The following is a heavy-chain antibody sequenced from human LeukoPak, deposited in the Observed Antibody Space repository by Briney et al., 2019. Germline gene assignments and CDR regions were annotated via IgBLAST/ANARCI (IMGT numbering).Heavy chain of an antibody. Sequence: LAGGSLRLSCAASGFTFSSYSMHWVRQAPGKGLEWVSYISRTGDTIYYADSVKGRFTVSRDNAKESLYLQMDSLRAEDTAVYYCAKDFYGYNWINYLDFWGPGTLVTVSS. CDR1: GFTFSSYS. CDR3: AKDFYGYNWINYLDF. D-gene: IGHD1-1*01. J-gene: IGHJ4*02. CDR2: ISRTGDTI. V-gene: IGHV3-48*04.